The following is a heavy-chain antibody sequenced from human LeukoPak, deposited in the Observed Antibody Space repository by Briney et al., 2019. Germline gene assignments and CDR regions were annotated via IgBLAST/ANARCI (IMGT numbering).Heavy chain of an antibody. Sequence: KASETLSLTCTVSGVSISSNIYYWGWVRQPPGKGPEWIASLSYTGTTYYNPSLKSRATISVDTSKNQFSLKLSSVTAADTAVYYCASGYSGVWFRSGFNYWGQGIPVTVSS. J-gene: IGHJ4*02. V-gene: IGHV4-39*07. D-gene: IGHD6-19*01. CDR2: LSYTGTT. CDR3: ASGYSGVWFRSGFNY. CDR1: GVSISSNIYY.